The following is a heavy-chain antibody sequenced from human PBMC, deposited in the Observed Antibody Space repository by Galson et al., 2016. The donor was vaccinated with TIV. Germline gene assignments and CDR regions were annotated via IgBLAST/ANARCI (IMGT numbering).Heavy chain of an antibody. CDR3: AKEEYSYRLS. Sequence: SETLSLTCTVSGGSVTSSHWSWIRQPAGKGLEWIGRVYPSGNTNYSPSLKSRVTMSLDTSKNQFSLNLMSVTAADTAVYYCAKEEYSYRLSWGQGILVTVSS. V-gene: IGHV4-4*07. CDR1: GGSVTSSH. J-gene: IGHJ4*02. CDR2: VYPSGNT. D-gene: IGHD5-18*01.